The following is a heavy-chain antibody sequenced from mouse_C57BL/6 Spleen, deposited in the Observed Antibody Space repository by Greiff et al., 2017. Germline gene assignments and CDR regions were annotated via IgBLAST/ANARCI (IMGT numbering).Heavy chain of an antibody. D-gene: IGHD2-1*01. J-gene: IGHJ2*01. Sequence: QVHVKQPGAELVKPGASVKLSCKASGYTFTSYWMHWVKQRPGQGLEWIGMIHPNSGSTNYNEKFESKATLTVDKSSSTAYMQLSSLTSEDSAVYYCAKGDGNYLYYFDYWGQGTTLTVSS. CDR1: GYTFTSYW. V-gene: IGHV1-64*01. CDR2: IHPNSGST. CDR3: AKGDGNYLYYFDY.